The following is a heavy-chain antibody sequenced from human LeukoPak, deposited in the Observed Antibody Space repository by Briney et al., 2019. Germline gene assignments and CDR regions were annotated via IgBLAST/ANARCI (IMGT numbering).Heavy chain of an antibody. Sequence: ASVKVSCKASGYTFTGYYMHWVRQAPGQGLEWMGWINPNSGGTNYAQKFQGWVTMTGDTSIRTAYMELSRLRSDDTAVYYCARGGGYGRGEQHYYYGMDVWGKGTTVTVSS. CDR2: INPNSGGT. CDR1: GYTFTGYY. D-gene: IGHD5-12*01. V-gene: IGHV1-2*04. J-gene: IGHJ6*04. CDR3: ARGGGYGRGEQHYYYGMDV.